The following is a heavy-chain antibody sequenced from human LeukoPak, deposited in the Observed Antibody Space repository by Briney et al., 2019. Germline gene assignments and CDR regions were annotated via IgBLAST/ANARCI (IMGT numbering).Heavy chain of an antibody. J-gene: IGHJ3*02. CDR3: ARSGRSAAGRDTFDI. CDR2: IHPGDSEA. D-gene: IGHD6-13*01. V-gene: IGHV5-51*01. Sequence: GESLKISCKGSGYKSNNHSIAWVRQTPGKCLEWMGIIHPGDSEARYGPSFQGQDTFSADKSITSVYLQWSSLKASDSAMYYCARSGRSAAGRDTFDIWGQGTVVIVSS. CDR1: GYKSNNHS.